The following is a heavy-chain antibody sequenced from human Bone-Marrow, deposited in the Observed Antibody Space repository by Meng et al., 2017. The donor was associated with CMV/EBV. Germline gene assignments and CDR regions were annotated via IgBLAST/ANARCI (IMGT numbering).Heavy chain of an antibody. Sequence: ASVKVSCKASGYTFTGYYMHWVRQAPGQGLEWMGWINPNSGGTNYAQKFQGRVTMTRDTSKNQFSLKLSSVTAADTAVYYCARLRMVVPAATSPRYYHYGMYVWGQGTTVTVSS. J-gene: IGHJ6*02. CDR1: GYTFTGYY. CDR3: ARLRMVVPAATSPRYYHYGMYV. CDR2: INPNSGGT. D-gene: IGHD2-2*01. V-gene: IGHV1-2*02.